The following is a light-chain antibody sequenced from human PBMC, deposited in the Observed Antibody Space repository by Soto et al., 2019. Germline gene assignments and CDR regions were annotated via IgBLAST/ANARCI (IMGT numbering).Light chain of an antibody. J-gene: IGLJ1*01. CDR2: DVS. Sequence: QSVLTQPASVSGSPGQSITISCTGTSSDVGGYNYVSWYQQHPGKAPKLMIYDVSNRPSGVSNRFSGSKSGNTASLIISGLQAEDEADYYCTSYTGSSTHVFGTGTKVTVL. V-gene: IGLV2-14*01. CDR1: SSDVGGYNY. CDR3: TSYTGSSTHV.